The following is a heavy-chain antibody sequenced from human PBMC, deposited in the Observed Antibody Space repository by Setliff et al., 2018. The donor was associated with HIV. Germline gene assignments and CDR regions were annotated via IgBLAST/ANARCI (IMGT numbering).Heavy chain of an antibody. Sequence: PSETLSLTCTVSGGSISSYYWGWIRQPAGKGLEWIGRIYTSGSTNYNPSLTSRVTMSVDTSKNQFSLKLSSVTAADTAVYYCARGLNYYGSGSYLPLGYWGQGTLVTVSS. CDR1: GGSISSYY. J-gene: IGHJ4*02. V-gene: IGHV4-4*07. CDR2: IYTSGST. CDR3: ARGLNYYGSGSYLPLGY. D-gene: IGHD3-10*01.